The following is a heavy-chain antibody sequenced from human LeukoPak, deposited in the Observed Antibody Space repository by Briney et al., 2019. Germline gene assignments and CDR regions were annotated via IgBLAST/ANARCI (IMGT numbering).Heavy chain of an antibody. CDR1: GDSVSSNSAA. D-gene: IGHD3-9*01. V-gene: IGHV6-1*01. CDR2: TYYRSKWYN. CDR3: ARDSYDILTGYYGMDV. J-gene: IGHJ6*04. Sequence: SQTPSLTCAISGDSVSSNSAAWNWIRQSPSRGLEWLGRTYYRSKWYNDYAVSVKSRITINPDTSKNQFSLQLNSVTPEDTAVYYCARDSYDILTGYYGMDVWGKGTTVTVSS.